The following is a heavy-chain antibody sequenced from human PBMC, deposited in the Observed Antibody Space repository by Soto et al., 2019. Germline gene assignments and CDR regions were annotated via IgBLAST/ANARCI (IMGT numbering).Heavy chain of an antibody. V-gene: IGHV3-9*01. CDR2: ITWNSGSI. CDR1: GFNFDDNA. J-gene: IGHJ6*02. D-gene: IGHD6-19*01. CDR3: GKDIGGWYEGRGNYYHFYGIDV. Sequence: EVQLVESGGSLVQPGRSLRLSYAASGFNFDDNAFHWVLQAPGKGLEWVSGITWNSGSIGYADSVKGLFTISRDNAKKSLYLQMNSLTPEDTDLYYCGKDIGGWYEGRGNYYHFYGIDVWGQGTTVTV.